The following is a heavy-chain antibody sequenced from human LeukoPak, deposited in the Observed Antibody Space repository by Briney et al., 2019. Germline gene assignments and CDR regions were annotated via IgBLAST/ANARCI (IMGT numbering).Heavy chain of an antibody. Sequence: SVKVSCKASGGTFSSYAISWVRQAPGQGLEWMGGIIPIFGTANYAQKFQGRVTMTTDTSTSTAYMELSSLRSEDTAVYYCARDLSERWLQLGYWGQGTLVTVSS. D-gene: IGHD5-24*01. CDR2: IIPIFGTA. CDR3: ARDLSERWLQLGY. CDR1: GGTFSSYA. V-gene: IGHV1-69*05. J-gene: IGHJ4*02.